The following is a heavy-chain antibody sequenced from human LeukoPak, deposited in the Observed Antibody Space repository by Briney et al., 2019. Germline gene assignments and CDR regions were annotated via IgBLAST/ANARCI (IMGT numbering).Heavy chain of an antibody. CDR1: GFSISSYG. Sequence: GGSLRLSCVVSGFSISSYGMSWVRQAPGKGLEWVSAISGSRSSTYYADSVKGRFTISSDNSKNTLYLQMNSLRVEDTAVYYCAKDFGGGSTSSWYFAVPKYFHHWGQGTLVTVSS. J-gene: IGHJ1*01. V-gene: IGHV3-23*01. D-gene: IGHD6-13*01. CDR2: ISGSRSST. CDR3: AKDFGGGSTSSWYFAVPKYFHH.